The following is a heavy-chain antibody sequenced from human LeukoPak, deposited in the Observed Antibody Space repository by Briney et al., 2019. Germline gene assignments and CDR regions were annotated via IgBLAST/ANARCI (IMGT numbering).Heavy chain of an antibody. J-gene: IGHJ4*02. CDR3: AKGGNPRPFDY. CDR1: GFTFSTCA. V-gene: IGHV3-23*01. D-gene: IGHD4-23*01. CDR2: IDATGDFT. Sequence: GGSLRLSCAASGFTFSTCAMSWVRQAPGTGLEWVSAIDATGDFTWYADSVKGRFTVSRDNSKNTLFLQMNSLRAEDTAVYYCAKGGNPRPFDYWGQGTLVTVSS.